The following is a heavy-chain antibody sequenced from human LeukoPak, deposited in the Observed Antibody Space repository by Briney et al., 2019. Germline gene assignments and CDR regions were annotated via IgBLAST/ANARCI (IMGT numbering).Heavy chain of an antibody. Sequence: SETLSLTCTVSGDSITTSSYYWGWIRQPPGKGLEWIGNIYYSGSTYYNPSLKSRVTISVDTSKNQFSLWLSSVTAADTAVYYCARLETYDSTLDYWGQGTLVTVSS. J-gene: IGHJ4*02. CDR1: GDSITTSSYY. D-gene: IGHD3-22*01. V-gene: IGHV4-39*01. CDR3: ARLETYDSTLDY. CDR2: IYYSGST.